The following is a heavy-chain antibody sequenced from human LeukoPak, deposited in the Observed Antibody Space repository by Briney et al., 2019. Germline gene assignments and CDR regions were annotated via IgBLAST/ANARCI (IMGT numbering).Heavy chain of an antibody. CDR3: ARESPMAGRGFDY. Sequence: GGSLRLSCAASGFTFSSYAMHWVRQAPGKGLEWVAVISYDGSNKYYADSVKGRFTIPRDNSKNTLYLQMNSLRAEDTAVYYCARESPMAGRGFDYWGQGTLVTVSS. V-gene: IGHV3-30*04. CDR2: ISYDGSNK. D-gene: IGHD6-19*01. J-gene: IGHJ4*02. CDR1: GFTFSSYA.